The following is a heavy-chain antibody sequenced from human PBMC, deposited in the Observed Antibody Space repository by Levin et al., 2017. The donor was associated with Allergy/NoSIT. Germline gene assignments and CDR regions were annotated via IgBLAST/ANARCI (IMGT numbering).Heavy chain of an antibody. Sequence: ASVKVSCKASGDTFSRYGISWVRQAPGQGLEWVGWISIYRGNTKYAKKLQGRVTMTTDTFTSTAYMELRSLRSDDTAVYYCARSLTVTTGDEDEYFDYWAQGTLVTVSS. J-gene: IGHJ4*02. CDR1: GDTFSRYG. V-gene: IGHV1-18*01. CDR2: ISIYRGNT. D-gene: IGHD4-17*01. CDR3: ARSLTVTTGDEDEYFDY.